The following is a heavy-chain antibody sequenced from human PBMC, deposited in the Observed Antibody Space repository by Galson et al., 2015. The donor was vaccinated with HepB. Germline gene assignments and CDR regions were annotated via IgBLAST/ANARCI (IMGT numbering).Heavy chain of an antibody. Sequence: SLRLSCAASGFSFSSYGMHWVRQAPGNGLEWVAGISYDASKEYFRDSVKGRFTISRDNSNNILYLQMNSLRGEDTAIYYCAREMYNWNDVATWFDYWGQGTLVTVSS. D-gene: IGHD1-1*01. CDR1: GFSFSSYG. CDR2: ISYDASKE. CDR3: AREMYNWNDVATWFDY. J-gene: IGHJ5*01. V-gene: IGHV3-33*05.